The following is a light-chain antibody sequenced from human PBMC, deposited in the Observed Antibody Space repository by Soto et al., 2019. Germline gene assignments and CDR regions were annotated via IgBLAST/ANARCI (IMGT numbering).Light chain of an antibody. CDR1: QTVNSN. V-gene: IGKV3-15*01. CDR3: QHYNNWPLLT. J-gene: IGKJ4*01. Sequence: EIVMTQSPATLSVSPGERATLSCRASQTVNSNLVWYQQKPGQAPRLLIYGASTRATGIPARFSGSGSGTEFTLTISSLQSEDFAVYYCQHYNNWPLLTFGGGTKVEIK. CDR2: GAS.